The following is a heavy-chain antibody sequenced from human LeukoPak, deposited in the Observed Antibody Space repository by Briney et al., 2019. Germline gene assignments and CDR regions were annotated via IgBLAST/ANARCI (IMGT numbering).Heavy chain of an antibody. Sequence: GGSLRLSCAASGFTFSSYSMNWVRQAPGKGLEWVSYISSSSSTIYYADSVKGRFTISRDNAKNSLYLQMNSLRAEDTAVYYCARPDSGSYAGFFDYWGQGTLVTVSS. J-gene: IGHJ4*02. CDR3: ARPDSGSYAGFFDY. D-gene: IGHD1-26*01. CDR1: GFTFSSYS. V-gene: IGHV3-48*04. CDR2: ISSSSSTI.